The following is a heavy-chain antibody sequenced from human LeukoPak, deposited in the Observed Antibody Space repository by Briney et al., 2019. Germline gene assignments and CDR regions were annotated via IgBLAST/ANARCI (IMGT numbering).Heavy chain of an antibody. Sequence: ASVKVSCKASGYTFTSYDINWVRQATGQGLEWMGWMNPNSGNTGYAQKFQGRVTMTRNTSISTAYMELSSLRSEDTAVYYCARGFYSGYDWGFDYWGQGTLVTVSS. D-gene: IGHD5-12*01. CDR2: MNPNSGNT. V-gene: IGHV1-8*01. CDR3: ARGFYSGYDWGFDY. CDR1: GYTFTSYD. J-gene: IGHJ4*02.